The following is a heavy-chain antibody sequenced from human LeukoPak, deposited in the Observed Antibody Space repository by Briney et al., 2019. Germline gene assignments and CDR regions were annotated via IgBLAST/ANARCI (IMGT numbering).Heavy chain of an antibody. CDR2: ISGSGGST. D-gene: IGHD2-15*01. CDR3: AKDLPPANYCSGGSCYQGFDY. Sequence: GGSLRLSCAGSGFTFSSYAMSWVRQAPGKGLEWVSAISGSGGSTYYADSVKGRFTISRDNSKNTLYLQMNSLRAEDTAVYYCAKDLPPANYCSGGSCYQGFDYWGQGTLVPVSS. CDR1: GFTFSSYA. J-gene: IGHJ4*02. V-gene: IGHV3-23*01.